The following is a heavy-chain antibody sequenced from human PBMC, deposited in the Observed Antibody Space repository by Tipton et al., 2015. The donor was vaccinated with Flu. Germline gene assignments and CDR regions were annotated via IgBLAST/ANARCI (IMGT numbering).Heavy chain of an antibody. CDR2: IIPILGIA. CDR3: ARDGGYSGFAKEGDY. D-gene: IGHD5-12*01. Sequence: QVQLVQSGAEVKKPGSSVKVSCKASGGTFSSYAISWVRQAPGQGLEWMGGIIPILGIANYAQKFQGRVTITADESTSTAYMELSSLRSEDTAVYYCARDGGYSGFAKEGDYWGQGTLVTVSS. V-gene: IGHV1-69*01. J-gene: IGHJ4*02. CDR1: GGTFSSYA.